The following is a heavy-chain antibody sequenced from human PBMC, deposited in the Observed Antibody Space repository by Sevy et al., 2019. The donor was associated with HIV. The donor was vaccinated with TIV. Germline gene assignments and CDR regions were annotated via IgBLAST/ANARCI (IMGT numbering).Heavy chain of an antibody. J-gene: IGHJ4*02. CDR3: SGGFGWLSDY. CDR2: IKEDGSGK. V-gene: IGHV3-7*01. Sequence: GGSLRLSCIDSGFGFSSYWINWVRQAPGKGLEWVALIKEDGSGKEYVDSVKGRFTISRDTAKNSVYLQMDSLRAEDTATYYCSGGFGWLSDYWGQGTVVTVSS. CDR1: GFGFSSYW. D-gene: IGHD3-10*01.